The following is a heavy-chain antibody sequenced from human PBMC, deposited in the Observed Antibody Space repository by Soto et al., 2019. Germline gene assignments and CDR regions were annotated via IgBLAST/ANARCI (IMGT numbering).Heavy chain of an antibody. CDR1: GFTFSSYS. CDR3: ARADYSNFRGDCCTDFDY. CDR2: ISSSSSYI. Sequence: GGSLRLSCAASGFTFSSYSMNWVRQAPGKGLEWVSSISSSSSYIYYADSVKGRFTISRDNAKNSLYLQMNSLRAEDTAVYYCARADYSNFRGDCCTDFDYWGQGTLVTVSS. D-gene: IGHD4-4*01. V-gene: IGHV3-21*01. J-gene: IGHJ4*02.